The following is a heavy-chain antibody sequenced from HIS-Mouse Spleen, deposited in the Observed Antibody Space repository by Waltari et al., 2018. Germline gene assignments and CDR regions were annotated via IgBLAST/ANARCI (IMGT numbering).Heavy chain of an antibody. D-gene: IGHD4-4*01. CDR1: GFPFVSST. J-gene: IGHJ4*02. V-gene: IGHV3-48*01. CDR3: ASLTTVKDY. Sequence: EVQLVESGGGLVQPGGSRSLPFAASGFPFVSSTMNWVRQAPGKGLEWVSYISSSSSTIYYADSVKGRFTISRDNAKNSLYLQMNSLRAEDTAVYYCASLTTVKDYWGQGTLVTVSS. CDR2: ISSSSSTI.